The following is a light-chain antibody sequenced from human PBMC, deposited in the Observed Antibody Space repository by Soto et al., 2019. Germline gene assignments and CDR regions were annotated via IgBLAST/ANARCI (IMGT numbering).Light chain of an antibody. V-gene: IGKV3-20*01. CDR1: QSVRNSY. J-gene: IGKJ3*01. CDR2: GAS. CDR3: QQYGTSPQFT. Sequence: EIVLTQSPGTLSLSPGERATLSCRASQSVRNSYLAWYQQTPGQAPRLLIYGASQRATGIPDRFSGSGSGTDCTLTISRLEPEDCAVYYCQQYGTSPQFTFGPGTKVDI.